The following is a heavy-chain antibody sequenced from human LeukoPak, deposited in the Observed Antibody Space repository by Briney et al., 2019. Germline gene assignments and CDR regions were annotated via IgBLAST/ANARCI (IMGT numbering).Heavy chain of an antibody. Sequence: PGGSLRLSCAASGFTFSSYAMHWVRQAPGKGLEWVAVISYDGSNKYYADSVEGRFTVSRDNVKNTLYLQMNSLRAEDTAVYYCASLSADSYDSSGYYYPDFWGQGTLDTVSS. V-gene: IGHV3-30*04. CDR2: ISYDGSNK. CDR1: GFTFSSYA. D-gene: IGHD3-22*01. J-gene: IGHJ4*02. CDR3: ASLSADSYDSSGYYYPDF.